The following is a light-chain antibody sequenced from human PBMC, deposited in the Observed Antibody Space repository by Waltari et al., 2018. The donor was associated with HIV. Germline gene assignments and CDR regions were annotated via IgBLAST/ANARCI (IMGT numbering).Light chain of an antibody. Sequence: ETVMTNSLALMSVPPGERATRSCRPCQRVGNIFAWYQQTPGQAPRPLMFGASTRATGIPARFSGSGSGTEFTLTISSLQSEDFAVYYCQQYNNWPRTFGQGTKVEFK. CDR1: QRVGNI. V-gene: IGKV3-15*01. CDR3: QQYNNWPRT. CDR2: GAS. J-gene: IGKJ1*01.